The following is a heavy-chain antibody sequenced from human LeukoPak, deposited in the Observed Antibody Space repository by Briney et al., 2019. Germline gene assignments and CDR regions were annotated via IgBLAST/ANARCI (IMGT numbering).Heavy chain of an antibody. CDR2: IIPIFGTA. V-gene: IGHV1-69*13. D-gene: IGHD3-22*01. Sequence: GASVKVSCKASGGTFSSYAISWVRQAPGQGLEWMGGIIPIFGTANYAQKFQGRVTITADESTSTAYMELSSLRSEDTAVYYCARLNYYDSSGYFDHWGQGTLVTVSS. CDR1: GGTFSSYA. J-gene: IGHJ4*02. CDR3: ARLNYYDSSGYFDH.